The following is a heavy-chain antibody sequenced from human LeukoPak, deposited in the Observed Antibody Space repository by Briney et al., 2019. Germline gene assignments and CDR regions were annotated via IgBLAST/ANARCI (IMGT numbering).Heavy chain of an antibody. CDR3: ASRRYSSGWYWFDY. Sequence: RGSLRLSCAASGFTFSSYGMHWVRQAPGKGLEWVAVISYDGSNKYYADSVKGRFTISRDNSKNTLYLQMNSLRAEDTAVYYCASRRYSSGWYWFDYWGQGTLVTVSS. D-gene: IGHD6-19*01. V-gene: IGHV3-30*03. J-gene: IGHJ4*02. CDR2: ISYDGSNK. CDR1: GFTFSSYG.